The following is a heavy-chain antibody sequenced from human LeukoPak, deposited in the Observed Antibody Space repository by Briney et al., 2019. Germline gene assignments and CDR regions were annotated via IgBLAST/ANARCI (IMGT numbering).Heavy chain of an antibody. CDR3: ARAYSLRYSSSWYLDY. CDR1: GGSFSGYY. Sequence: SETLSLTCAVYGGSFSGYYWSWIRQPPGKGLEWIGEINHSGRTNYNPSLKSRVTISVDTSKNQFSLKLSSVTAADTAVYYCARAYSLRYSSSWYLDYWGQGTLVTVSS. J-gene: IGHJ4*02. V-gene: IGHV4-34*01. D-gene: IGHD6-13*01. CDR2: INHSGRT.